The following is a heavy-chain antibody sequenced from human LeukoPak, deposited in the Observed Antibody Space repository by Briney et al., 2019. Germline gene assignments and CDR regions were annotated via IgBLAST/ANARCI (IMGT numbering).Heavy chain of an antibody. CDR1: RFTFSGSA. D-gene: IGHD2-21*02. CDR2: IRSKANSYAT. J-gene: IGHJ4*02. CDR3: AGSLAYCGGDCRLGDY. Sequence: QPGGSLRLSCAASRFTFSGSAMHWVRQASGKGLEWVGRIRSKANSYATAYAASVKGRFTISRDDSKNTAYLQMNSLKTEDTAVYYCAGSLAYCGGDCRLGDYWGQGTLVTVSS. V-gene: IGHV3-73*01.